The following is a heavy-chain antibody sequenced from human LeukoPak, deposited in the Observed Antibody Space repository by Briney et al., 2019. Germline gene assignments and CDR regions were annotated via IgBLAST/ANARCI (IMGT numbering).Heavy chain of an antibody. J-gene: IGHJ4*02. Sequence: PSETLSLTCAVYGGSFSGYYWSWIRQPPGKGLEWIGSIYYSGSTYYNPSLKSRVTISVDTSKNQFSLKLSSVTAADTAVYYCARDWNYDSYYFDYWGQGTLVTVSS. V-gene: IGHV4-34*01. CDR1: GGSFSGYY. CDR2: IYYSGST. CDR3: ARDWNYDSYYFDY. D-gene: IGHD3-10*01.